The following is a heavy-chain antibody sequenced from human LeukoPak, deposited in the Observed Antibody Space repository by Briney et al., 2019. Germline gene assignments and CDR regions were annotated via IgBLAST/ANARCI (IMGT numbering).Heavy chain of an antibody. CDR2: ISAYNGNT. J-gene: IGHJ4*02. Sequence: GASVKVSFKASGFTFTIFGFSWVRQAPGQGLEWMGWISAYNGNTNYAQNLQGRVTMTTDTSTSTAYMELRSLRSDDTAVYYCATGYCSSTNCRIDYWGQGTLVSVSS. CDR3: ATGYCSSTNCRIDY. D-gene: IGHD2-2*03. CDR1: GFTFTIFG. V-gene: IGHV1-18*01.